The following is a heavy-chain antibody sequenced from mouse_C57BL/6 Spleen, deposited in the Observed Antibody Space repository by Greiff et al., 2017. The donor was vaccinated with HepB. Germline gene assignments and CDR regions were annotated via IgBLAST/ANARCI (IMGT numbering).Heavy chain of an antibody. CDR2: ISSGSSTI. V-gene: IGHV5-17*01. D-gene: IGHD2-1*01. Sequence: EVKLVESGGGLVKPGGSLKLSCAASGFTFSDYGMHWVRQAPEKGLEWVAYISSGSSTIYYADTVKGRFTISRDNAKNTLLLQMTSLRSEDTAMYYCARPVIYYGNCVDYWGQGTTLTVSS. J-gene: IGHJ2*01. CDR3: ARPVIYYGNCVDY. CDR1: GFTFSDYG.